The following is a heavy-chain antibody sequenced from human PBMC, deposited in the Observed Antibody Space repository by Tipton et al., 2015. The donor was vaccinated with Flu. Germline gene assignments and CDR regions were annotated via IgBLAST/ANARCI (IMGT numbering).Heavy chain of an antibody. Sequence: RSLRLSCVASGFIFTTHGMHWVRQAPGKGLEWVAVIWYDGVNKYYADSVKGRFTISRDSSKNTLYLQMNSLRVEDTAVYYCARDGVDTAMDTIFDYWGQGTLVTVSS. D-gene: IGHD5-18*01. J-gene: IGHJ4*02. CDR2: IWYDGVNK. CDR1: GFIFTTHG. V-gene: IGHV3-33*01. CDR3: ARDGVDTAMDTIFDY.